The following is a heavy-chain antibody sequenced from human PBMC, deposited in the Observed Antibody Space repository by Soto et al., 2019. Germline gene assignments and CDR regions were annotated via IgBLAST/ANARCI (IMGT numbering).Heavy chain of an antibody. CDR1: GFTFDDYA. J-gene: IGHJ4*02. Sequence: PGGSLRLSCAASGFTFDDYAMHWARQAPGKGLEWVSGISWNSGSIGYADSVKGRFTISRDNAKNSLYLQMNSLRAEDTALYYCAKDIGVIAVAGPFDEWGQGTLVTVSS. D-gene: IGHD6-19*01. CDR2: ISWNSGSI. CDR3: AKDIGVIAVAGPFDE. V-gene: IGHV3-9*01.